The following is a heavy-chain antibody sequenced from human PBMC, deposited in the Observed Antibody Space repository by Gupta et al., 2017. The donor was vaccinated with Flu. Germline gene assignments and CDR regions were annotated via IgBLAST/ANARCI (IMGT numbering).Heavy chain of an antibody. Sequence: EVQLVESGGGLVQPGGSLRLSCAASGFTFSDNYMDWVRQVPGKGPEWVGRVRTKAKGYTTEYAASVQGRFTISRDDSRNSVHLQMNNLRIEDTAVYYCARAFTIATDQFDYWGQGTLVTVSS. J-gene: IGHJ4*02. V-gene: IGHV3-72*01. CDR1: GFTFSDNY. CDR2: VRTKAKGYTT. CDR3: ARAFTIATDQFDY. D-gene: IGHD2-21*01.